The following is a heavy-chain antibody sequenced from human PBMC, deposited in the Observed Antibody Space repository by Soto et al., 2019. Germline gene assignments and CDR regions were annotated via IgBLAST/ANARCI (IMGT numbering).Heavy chain of an antibody. Sequence: PSETLSLTGTVSGASINSAAYYGGWIRQRRGEDREWIGFISYSGNTYHSPSLKSRLVLSVDTSKNQFSLELDFMTAADTAVYYCARGPSPFWSSYRFAYFDSWGHGIPVTVSS. CDR3: ARGPSPFWSSYRFAYFDS. J-gene: IGHJ4*01. D-gene: IGHD3-3*01. V-gene: IGHV4-31*03. CDR2: ISYSGNT. CDR1: GASINSAAYY.